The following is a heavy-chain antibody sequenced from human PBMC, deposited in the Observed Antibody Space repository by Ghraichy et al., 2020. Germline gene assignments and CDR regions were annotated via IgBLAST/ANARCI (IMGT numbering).Heavy chain of an antibody. CDR1: GFTFSSYA. CDR2: ISYHGSIK. Sequence: RGSLRLSCAASGFTFSSYAMHWVRQAPGKGLEWMTIISYHGSIKFYADSVKGRFTISRDNSKNTLYLQMDSLRGEDTAVYYCARSAGSTIYYYYGLDVWGQGTTVTVSS. V-gene: IGHV3-30-3*01. D-gene: IGHD3-10*01. CDR3: ARSAGSTIYYYYGLDV. J-gene: IGHJ6*02.